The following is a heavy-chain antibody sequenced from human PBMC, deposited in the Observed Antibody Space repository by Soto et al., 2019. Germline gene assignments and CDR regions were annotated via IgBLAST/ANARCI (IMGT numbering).Heavy chain of an antibody. CDR2: ISGHNGNT. D-gene: IGHD1-1*01. V-gene: IGHV1-18*01. J-gene: IGHJ5*02. Sequence: QVQLVQSGDEVKKTGASVKVSCRASGYTLTNYGISWVRQAPGQGLFWMGWISGHNGNTLYAQNVQGRLTLTIDTSTNTAXMELXXXXXXXXAMYYCVRDWQLSPWGQGTLVT. CDR1: GYTLTNYG. CDR3: VRDWQLSP.